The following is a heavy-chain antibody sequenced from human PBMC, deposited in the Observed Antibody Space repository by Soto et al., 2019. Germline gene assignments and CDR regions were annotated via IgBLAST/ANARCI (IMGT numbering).Heavy chain of an antibody. CDR2: ISKDGSKK. J-gene: IGHJ6*01. V-gene: IGHV3-30*18. Sequence: QVQLVESGGGVVQPWRSLRLYCAASGFMFSGFGMHWVRQAPGKGLQWVAGISKDGSKKYYADSVKGRFTISRDNSKKTLYLQMNSLRAEDTAVYYCANPSGYYFGLGSHDEASDMWGQGTGVSV. CDR3: ANPSGYYFGLGSHDEASDM. CDR1: GFMFSGFG. D-gene: IGHD3-10*01.